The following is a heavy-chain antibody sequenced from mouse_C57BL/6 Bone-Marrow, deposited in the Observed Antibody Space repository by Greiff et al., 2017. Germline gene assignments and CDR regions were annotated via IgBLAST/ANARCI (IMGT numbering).Heavy chain of an antibody. V-gene: IGHV1-80*01. CDR3: TRRHYYALFAY. J-gene: IGHJ3*01. Sequence: QVQLQQSGAELVKPGASVKISCKASGYAFSSYWMNWVKQRPGKGLEWIGQIYPGDGDTNYNEKFKGKATLTADKSSSTAYMQLSSLTSEDSAVYFCTRRHYYALFAYWGQGTLVTVSA. D-gene: IGHD2-1*01. CDR1: GYAFSSYW. CDR2: IYPGDGDT.